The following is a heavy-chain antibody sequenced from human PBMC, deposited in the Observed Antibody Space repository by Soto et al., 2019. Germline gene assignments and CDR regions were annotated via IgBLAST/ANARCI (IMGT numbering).Heavy chain of an antibody. J-gene: IGHJ4*02. Sequence: GRSLRLSCVTSGFNFNDYPMTWVRQGPGRGLEWVSIIDYNGAYTDYADSVKGRFTISKDKFRNTLYLQMNNLRVEDTAVYHCAKFKPAGEVAKRERNSLDSWGQGILVTVSS. CDR3: AKFKPAGEVAKRERNSLDS. CDR1: GFNFNDYP. V-gene: IGHV3-23*01. D-gene: IGHD5-12*01. CDR2: IDYNGAYT.